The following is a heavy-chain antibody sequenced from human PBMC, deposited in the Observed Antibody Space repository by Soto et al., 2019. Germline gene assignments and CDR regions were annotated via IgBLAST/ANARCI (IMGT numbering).Heavy chain of an antibody. J-gene: IGHJ5*02. Sequence: PGGSLRLSCAASGFTFSDFYMSWIRQAPGKGLEWISYISDGGSTIFYADSVKGRFTISRDNAKNSLYLQLSSLRAEDTVVYYCARSPKVLRFLEWLSWGQGTLVTVSS. D-gene: IGHD3-3*01. CDR3: ARSPKVLRFLEWLS. V-gene: IGHV3-11*01. CDR2: ISDGGSTI. CDR1: GFTFSDFY.